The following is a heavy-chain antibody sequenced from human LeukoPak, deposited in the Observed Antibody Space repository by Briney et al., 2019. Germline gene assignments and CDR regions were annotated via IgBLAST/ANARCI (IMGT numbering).Heavy chain of an antibody. Sequence: GESLKISCKGSGYSFTSYWIGWVRPMPGKGLECMGIIYPDDSDTRYSPSFQGQVTISADKSISTAYLQWSSLKASDTAIYYCARRDLGGYYYFDYWGQGTLVTVSS. D-gene: IGHD3-22*01. CDR1: GYSFTSYW. CDR2: IYPDDSDT. V-gene: IGHV5-51*01. CDR3: ARRDLGGYYYFDY. J-gene: IGHJ4*02.